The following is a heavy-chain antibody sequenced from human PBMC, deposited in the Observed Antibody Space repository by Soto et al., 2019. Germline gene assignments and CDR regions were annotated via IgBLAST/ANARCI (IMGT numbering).Heavy chain of an antibody. CDR2: INPAGSAS. CDR3: ATGGYSYGWGY. D-gene: IGHD5-18*01. V-gene: IGHV3-74*01. J-gene: IGHJ4*02. Sequence: EVQLVESGGGLVQPGGSLRLSCVGSGFTFSSYWMHWVRQAPGKGPVWVSRINPAGSASSYADFAKGRVIVSRDNAKNTLYLEMNSLSAEDTAVYYCATGGYSYGWGYWGQGTLVTVSS. CDR1: GFTFSSYW.